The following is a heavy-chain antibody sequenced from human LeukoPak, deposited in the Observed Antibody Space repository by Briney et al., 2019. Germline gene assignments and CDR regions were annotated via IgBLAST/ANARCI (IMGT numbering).Heavy chain of an antibody. J-gene: IGHJ6*02. CDR1: GFTFSSYG. Sequence: GGSLRLSCAAYGFTFSSYGMHWVRQAPGKGLEWVAVIWYDGSNKYYADSVKGRFTISRDNSKNTLYLQMNSLRAEDTAVYYCAREAGYCSSTSCYGPYYYYGMDVWGQGTTVTVSS. D-gene: IGHD2-2*01. CDR2: IWYDGSNK. V-gene: IGHV3-33*01. CDR3: AREAGYCSSTSCYGPYYYYGMDV.